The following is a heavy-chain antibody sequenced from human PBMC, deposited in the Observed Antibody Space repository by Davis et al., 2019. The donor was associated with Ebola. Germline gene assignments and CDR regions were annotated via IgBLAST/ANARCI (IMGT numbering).Heavy chain of an antibody. CDR3: ARDWGHTSSALD. CDR1: GFTFSSFA. D-gene: IGHD6-6*01. J-gene: IGHJ4*02. Sequence: PGGSLRLSCAASGFTFSSFAMTWVRQAPGKGLEWVPGISGRGGSTYYADSVKGRFTISRDNSKNTLYLQMDSLTAEDTAVYYCARDWGHTSSALDWGQGTLVTVSS. V-gene: IGHV3-23*01. CDR2: ISGRGGST.